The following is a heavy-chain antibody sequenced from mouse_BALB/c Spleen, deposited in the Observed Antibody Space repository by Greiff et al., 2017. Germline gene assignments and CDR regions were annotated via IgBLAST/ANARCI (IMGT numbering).Heavy chain of an antibody. CDR3: AREYYGSSYENAMDY. J-gene: IGHJ4*01. CDR1: GFTFSSYG. Sequence: EVKLMESGGGLVQPGGSLKLSCAASGFTFSSYGMSWVRQTPDKRLELVATINSNGGSTYYPDSVKGRFTISRDNAKNTLYLQMSSLKSEDTAMYYCAREYYGSSYENAMDYWGQGTSVTVSA. CDR2: INSNGGST. V-gene: IGHV5-6-3*01. D-gene: IGHD1-1*01.